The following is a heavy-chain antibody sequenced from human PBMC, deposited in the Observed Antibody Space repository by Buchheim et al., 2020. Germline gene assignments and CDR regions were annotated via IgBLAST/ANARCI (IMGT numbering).Heavy chain of an antibody. CDR3: TRDYDILTGFKAFDY. V-gene: IGHV3-49*04. J-gene: IGHJ4*02. Sequence: EVQLVESGGGLVQPGRSLRLSCTASGFTFGDYAMSWVRQAPGKGLEWVGFIRSKAYGGTTEYAASVKGRFTISRDDSKSIAYLQMNSLKTEDTAVYYCTRDYDILTGFKAFDYWGQGTL. CDR1: GFTFGDYA. D-gene: IGHD3-9*01. CDR2: IRSKAYGGTT.